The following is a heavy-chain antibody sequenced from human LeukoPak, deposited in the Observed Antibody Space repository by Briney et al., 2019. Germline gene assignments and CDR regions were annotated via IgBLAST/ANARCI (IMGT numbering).Heavy chain of an antibody. D-gene: IGHD3-22*01. CDR3: ASWFGNYYDSSGSEG. CDR1: GGSISSSPYY. Sequence: PSETLSLTCTVSGGSISSSPYYWGWIRQPPGKGLEWIGSIYYSGSTYYNTSLKSRVTISVDTSKNQFSLKLSSVTAADTAVYYCASWFGNYYDSSGSEGWGQGTLVTVSS. CDR2: IYYSGST. V-gene: IGHV4-39*07. J-gene: IGHJ4*02.